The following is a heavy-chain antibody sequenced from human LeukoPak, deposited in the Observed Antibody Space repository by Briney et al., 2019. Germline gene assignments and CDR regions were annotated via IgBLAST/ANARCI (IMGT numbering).Heavy chain of an antibody. J-gene: IGHJ4*02. CDR1: GGSISSSNW. Sequence: SETLSLTCAVSGGSISSSNWWSWVRQPPGKGLEWIGEIYHSGSTNYNPSLKSRVTISVDKSKNQFSLKLSSVTAADTAVYYCARYYYGSGSYYYFDSWGQGTLVTVSS. CDR2: IYHSGST. CDR3: ARYYYGSGSYYYFDS. D-gene: IGHD3-10*01. V-gene: IGHV4-4*02.